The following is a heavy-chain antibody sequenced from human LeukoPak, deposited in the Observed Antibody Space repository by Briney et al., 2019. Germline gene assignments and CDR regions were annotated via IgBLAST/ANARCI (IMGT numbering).Heavy chain of an antibody. CDR2: IKQDGSEK. Sequence: PGGSLRLSCAASGFTFSSYWMSWVRQAPGKGLEWVANIKQDGSEKYYVDSVKGRFTISRDNSKNTLYLQMNSLRAEDTAVYYCAKHYRIPIVVVPAATENNWFDPWGQGTLVTVSS. CDR1: GFTFSSYW. J-gene: IGHJ5*02. V-gene: IGHV3-7*03. CDR3: AKHYRIPIVVVPAATENNWFDP. D-gene: IGHD2-2*01.